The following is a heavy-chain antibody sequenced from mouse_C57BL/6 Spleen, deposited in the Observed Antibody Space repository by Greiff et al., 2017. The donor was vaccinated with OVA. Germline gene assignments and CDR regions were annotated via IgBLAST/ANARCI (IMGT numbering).Heavy chain of an antibody. D-gene: IGHD2-2*01. CDR1: GYTFTSYW. CDR2: IDPSDSYT. V-gene: IGHV1-59*01. J-gene: IGHJ4*01. CDR3: ARGEGYDKYYYAMDY. Sequence: QVQLQQSGAELVRPGTSVKLSCKASGYTFTSYWMHWVKQRPGQGLEWIGVIDPSDSYTNYNQKFKGKATLTVDTSSSTAYMQLSSLTSEDSAVYYCARGEGYDKYYYAMDYWGQGTSVTVSS.